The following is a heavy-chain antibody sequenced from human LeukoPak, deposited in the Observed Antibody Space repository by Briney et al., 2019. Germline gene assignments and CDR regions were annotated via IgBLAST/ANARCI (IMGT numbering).Heavy chain of an antibody. CDR2: ISSSSSYT. CDR3: ARTPRYCSGGSCFDY. J-gene: IGHJ4*02. CDR1: GFTFSDYY. D-gene: IGHD2-15*01. V-gene: IGHV3-11*06. Sequence: GGSLRLSCAASGFTFSDYYMSWIRQAPGQGLEWVSYISSSSSYTNYADNVKGRFTISRDNAKNSLYLQMNSLRAEDTAVYYCARTPRYCSGGSCFDYWGQGTLVTVSS.